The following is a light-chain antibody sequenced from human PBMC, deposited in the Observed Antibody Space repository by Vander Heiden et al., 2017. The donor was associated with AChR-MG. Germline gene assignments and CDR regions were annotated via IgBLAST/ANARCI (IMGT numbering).Light chain of an antibody. J-gene: IGKJ4*01. CDR1: LRISNY. CDR2: AAS. Sequence: DIQMTQSPPSLSAAVGDRVATPCRASLRISNYLAWYQQKPGKAPKLLLSAASRLESGVPSRFRGSGSGTDYTLTISSRQPEDFATYYCQQENSTPLTFGGRTKVDLK. CDR3: QQENSTPLT. V-gene: IGKV1-NL1*01.